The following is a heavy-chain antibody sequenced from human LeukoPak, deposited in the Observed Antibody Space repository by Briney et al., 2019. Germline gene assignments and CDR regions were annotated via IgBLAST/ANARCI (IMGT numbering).Heavy chain of an antibody. V-gene: IGHV3-66*01. CDR2: IYSGGST. CDR3: ARSIAAAGREDYYYGMDV. J-gene: IGHJ6*02. CDR1: GFTVSSNY. Sequence: TGGSLRLSCAASGFTVSSNYMSWVRQAPGKGLEWVSVIYSGGSTYYADSVKGRFTISRDNSKNTLYLQMNSLRAEDTAVYYCARSIAAAGREDYYYGMDVWGQGTTVTVSS. D-gene: IGHD6-13*01.